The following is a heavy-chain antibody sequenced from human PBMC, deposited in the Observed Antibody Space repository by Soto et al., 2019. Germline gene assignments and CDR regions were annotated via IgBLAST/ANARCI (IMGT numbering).Heavy chain of an antibody. CDR3: ATSSGALAASFPYYFDY. D-gene: IGHD6-25*01. CDR1: GFRFNDYY. Sequence: VQLVESGGGLVQPGGSLRLSCAAAGFRFNDYYMTWIRQAPGKGLEWVSYISSGSSTIYYAHSVKGRFTISRDNAKNSLYLQMNSLRAEDTAVYYCATSSGALAASFPYYFDYWGQGTLVTVSS. J-gene: IGHJ4*02. V-gene: IGHV3-11*01. CDR2: ISSGSSTI.